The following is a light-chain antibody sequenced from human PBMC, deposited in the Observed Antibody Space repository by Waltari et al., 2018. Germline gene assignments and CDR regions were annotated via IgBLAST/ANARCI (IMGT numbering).Light chain of an antibody. Sequence: QSALPQPRSVSGSPGQSVTISCNGTSSDVCVYNYFSWYQPHPGKAPKLMIYDVSKRPSGVPDRFSGSKSGNTASLTISGLQAEDEADYYCCSYAGSYTYVFGTGTKVTVL. CDR3: CSYAGSYTYV. J-gene: IGLJ1*01. V-gene: IGLV2-11*01. CDR1: SSDVCVYNY. CDR2: DVS.